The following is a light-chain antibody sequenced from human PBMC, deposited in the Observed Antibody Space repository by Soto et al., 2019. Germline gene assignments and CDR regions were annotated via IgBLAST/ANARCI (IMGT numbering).Light chain of an antibody. Sequence: DNVLTQSPDTLSLSQGERATLSCRASQTVTSDYLAWYQQKPGQAPRLLIYGASSRATGIPDRFSGSGSGTHFTLTISRLEPGDFAVYYCQHFGGTTFTFGQGTLLEVK. CDR3: QHFGGTTFT. CDR1: QTVTSDY. V-gene: IGKV3-20*01. J-gene: IGKJ5*01. CDR2: GAS.